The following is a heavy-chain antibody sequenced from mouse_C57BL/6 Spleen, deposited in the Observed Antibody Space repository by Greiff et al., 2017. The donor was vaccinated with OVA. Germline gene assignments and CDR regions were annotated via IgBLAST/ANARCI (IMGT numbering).Heavy chain of an antibody. CDR2: IHPNSGST. J-gene: IGHJ4*01. V-gene: IGHV1-64*01. Sequence: VQLQQPGAELVKPGASVKLSCKASGYTFTSYWMHWVKQRPGQGLEWIGMIHPNSGSTNYNEKFKSKATLTVDKSSSTAYMQLSSLTSEDSAVYYCAGGTTVVSSMDYWGQGTSVTVSS. D-gene: IGHD1-1*01. CDR1: GYTFTSYW. CDR3: AGGTTVVSSMDY.